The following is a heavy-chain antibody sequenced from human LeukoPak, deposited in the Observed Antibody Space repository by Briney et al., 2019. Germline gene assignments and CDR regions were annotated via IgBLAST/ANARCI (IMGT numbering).Heavy chain of an antibody. V-gene: IGHV4-59*08. D-gene: IGHD4-17*01. CDR2: IYYSGTS. CDR3: ASRLDNGDYQFDY. Sequence: SETLSLTCTVSGDSISSYYWSWLRQPPGKGLEWIGYIYYSGTSNYNPSLKSRVTISVDTSKNQFFLILSSVTAADTAVYYCASRLDNGDYQFDYWGQGTLVTVSS. J-gene: IGHJ4*02. CDR1: GDSISSYY.